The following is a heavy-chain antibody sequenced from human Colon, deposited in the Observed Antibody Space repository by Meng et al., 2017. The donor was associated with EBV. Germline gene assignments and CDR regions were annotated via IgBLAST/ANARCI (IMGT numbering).Heavy chain of an antibody. J-gene: IGHJ4*02. Sequence: HLQGSASGLVKPSQTLSLTCVVSGDSVTIGGYSWSWIRQPPGKGLEWIGYIYHSGSTKYNPSLKSRVTISVDTSKNQFSLKLSSVTAADTAVYYCARDTSTWGNKGLDHWGQGILVTVSS. CDR1: GDSVTIGGYS. CDR3: ARDTSTWGNKGLDH. V-gene: IGHV4-30-2*01. D-gene: IGHD7-27*01. CDR2: IYHSGST.